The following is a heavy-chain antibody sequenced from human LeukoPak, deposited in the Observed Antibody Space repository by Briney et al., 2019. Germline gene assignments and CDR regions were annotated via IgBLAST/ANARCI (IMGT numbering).Heavy chain of an antibody. Sequence: SETLSLTCTVSGGSISIYYWNWIRQPPGKGLEWIGSIYNNGITTYNPSLKSRVTISGDTSKNQFSLKLSSVTAADTAVYYCASQYYDFWSGYYPNYGMDVWGQGTTVTVSS. D-gene: IGHD3-3*01. CDR2: IYNNGIT. CDR1: GGSISIYY. CDR3: ASQYYDFWSGYYPNYGMDV. V-gene: IGHV4-59*01. J-gene: IGHJ6*02.